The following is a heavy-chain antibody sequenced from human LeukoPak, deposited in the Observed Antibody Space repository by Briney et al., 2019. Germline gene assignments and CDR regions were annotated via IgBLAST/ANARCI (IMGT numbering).Heavy chain of an antibody. CDR2: ISGSGGDT. CDR3: ARDGWQLAPFDY. V-gene: IGHV3-23*01. CDR1: GFIFSTYG. D-gene: IGHD6-6*01. Sequence: GGSLRLSCIASGFIFSTYGMSWVRQAPGKGLEWVSAISGSGGDTYYADSVKGRFTISRDNSKNTLYLQMNSLRAEDTAVYYCARDGWQLAPFDYWGQGTLVTVSS. J-gene: IGHJ4*02.